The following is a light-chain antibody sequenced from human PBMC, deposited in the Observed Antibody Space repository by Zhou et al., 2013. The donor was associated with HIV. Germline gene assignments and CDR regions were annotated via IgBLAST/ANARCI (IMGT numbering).Light chain of an antibody. V-gene: IGKV1-33*01. J-gene: IGKJ4*01. CDR1: QDISNY. Sequence: DIQMTQSPSSLSASVGDRVTITCQASQDISNYLNWYQQKPGKAPKLLIYDASNLETGVPSRFSGSGSGTDFTFTISSLQPEDIATYYCQQVISYPLTFGGGTKVEIK. CDR2: DAS. CDR3: QQVISYPLT.